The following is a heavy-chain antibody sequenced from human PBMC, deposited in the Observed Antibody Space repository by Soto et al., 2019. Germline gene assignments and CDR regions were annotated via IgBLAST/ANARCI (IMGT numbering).Heavy chain of an antibody. CDR2: ISYDGSNE. J-gene: IGHJ4*02. CDR1: GFTFSSYG. V-gene: IGHV3-30*18. Sequence: QVQLVESGGGVVQPGRSLRLSCAASGFTFSSYGMHWVRQAPGKGLEWVAVISYDGSNEYYADSVKGRFTISRDNSKNTLYLQMNSLRAEDTAVYYRAKDGGGYWGQGTLVTVSS. D-gene: IGHD3-16*01. CDR3: AKDGGGY.